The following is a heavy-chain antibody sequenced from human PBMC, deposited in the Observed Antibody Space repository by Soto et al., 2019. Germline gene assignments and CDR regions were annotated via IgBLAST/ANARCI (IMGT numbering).Heavy chain of an antibody. CDR3: ATSWAFTANWFDP. Sequence: GGSLRLSCAASGFTFNSYALTWVRQAPGKGLEWVSAISGSGGTTYYADSVKGRFTISRDNSRNTLYLQMNSLRAEDTAVYYCATSWAFTANWFDPWGQGTLVTVSS. V-gene: IGHV3-23*01. CDR1: GFTFNSYA. CDR2: ISGSGGTT. D-gene: IGHD3-16*01. J-gene: IGHJ5*02.